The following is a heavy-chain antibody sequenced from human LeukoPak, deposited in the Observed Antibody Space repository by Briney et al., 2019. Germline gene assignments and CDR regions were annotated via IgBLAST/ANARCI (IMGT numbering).Heavy chain of an antibody. Sequence: GGSLRLSCAASGFTFSSYEMNLVRQAPGKGLEWVSYISSSGSTIYYADSVKGRFTISRDNAKNSLYLQMNSLRAEDTAVYYCARGWKYYSDYWGQGTLVTVSS. CDR2: ISSSGSTI. CDR1: GFTFSSYE. V-gene: IGHV3-48*03. CDR3: ARGWKYYSDY. D-gene: IGHD1-1*01. J-gene: IGHJ4*02.